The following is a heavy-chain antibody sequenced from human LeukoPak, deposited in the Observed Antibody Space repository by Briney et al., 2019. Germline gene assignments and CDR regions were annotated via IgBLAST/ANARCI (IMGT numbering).Heavy chain of an antibody. J-gene: IGHJ4*02. Sequence: ASVKVSCKASGYTFTGYYMHWVRQAPGQGLEWMGWINPNNGNTNYAQKLQGRVTMTTDTSTSTAYMELRSLRSDDTAVYYCARGIVGAYTPYYFDYWGQGTLVTVSS. CDR1: GYTFTGYY. V-gene: IGHV1-18*04. CDR2: INPNNGNT. CDR3: ARGIVGAYTPYYFDY. D-gene: IGHD1-26*01.